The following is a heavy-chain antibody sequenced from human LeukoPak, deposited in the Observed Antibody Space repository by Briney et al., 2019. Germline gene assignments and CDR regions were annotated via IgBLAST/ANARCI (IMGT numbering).Heavy chain of an antibody. Sequence: GGSLRLSCAASGFTFSNYGMHWVRQAPGKGLEWVAVISYDGSNKYYADSVKGRFTISRDNSKNTLYLQMNSLRAEDTAVYYCAKDYGGYCSGGSCLLADYWGQGTLVTVSS. D-gene: IGHD2-15*01. V-gene: IGHV3-30*18. CDR3: AKDYGGYCSGGSCLLADY. J-gene: IGHJ4*02. CDR1: GFTFSNYG. CDR2: ISYDGSNK.